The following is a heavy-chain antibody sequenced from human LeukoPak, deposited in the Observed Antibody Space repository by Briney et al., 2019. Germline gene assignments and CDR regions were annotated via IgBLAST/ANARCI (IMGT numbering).Heavy chain of an antibody. CDR1: GFTFSSYA. CDR2: ISGSGGST. D-gene: IGHD1-26*01. Sequence: PGGSLRLSCAASGFTFSSYAMSWVRQAPGKGLEWVSAISGSGGSTYYADSVKGRFTISRDNSKNTLYLQMNSLRAEDTAVYYCAKPLIGAVPLGPSFDYWGQGTLVTVSS. J-gene: IGHJ4*02. V-gene: IGHV3-23*01. CDR3: AKPLIGAVPLGPSFDY.